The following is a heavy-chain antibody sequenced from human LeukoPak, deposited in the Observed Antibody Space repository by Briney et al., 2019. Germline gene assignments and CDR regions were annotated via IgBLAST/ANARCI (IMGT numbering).Heavy chain of an antibody. V-gene: IGHV4-4*02. J-gene: IGHJ4*02. CDR1: GVSISSSNW. CDR3: ARMGAGTAAAGYYFDY. D-gene: IGHD6-13*01. CDR2: IYHSGST. Sequence: TPSETLSLTYAVSGVSISSSNWWSWVRQPPGQGLAWIGEIYHSGSTNYNPSLKSRVTIPVDKSKNQFSLKLSSVTAADTAVYYCARMGAGTAAAGYYFDYWGQGTLVTVSS.